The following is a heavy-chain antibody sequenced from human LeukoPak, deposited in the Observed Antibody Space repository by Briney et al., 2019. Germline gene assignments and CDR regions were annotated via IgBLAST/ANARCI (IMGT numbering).Heavy chain of an antibody. CDR3: ARSGIAVAGTDAFDI. V-gene: IGHV3-48*04. CDR2: ISSSGSTI. CDR1: GFTFSSYA. J-gene: IGHJ3*02. Sequence: GGSLRLSCAASGFTFSSYAMHWVRQAPGKGLEWVSYISSSGSTIYYADSVKGRFTISRDNAKNSLYLQMNSLRAEDTAVYYCARSGIAVAGTDAFDIWGQGTMVTVSS. D-gene: IGHD6-19*01.